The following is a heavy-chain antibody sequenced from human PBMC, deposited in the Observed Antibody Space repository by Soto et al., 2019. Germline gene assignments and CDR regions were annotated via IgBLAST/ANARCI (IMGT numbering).Heavy chain of an antibody. J-gene: IGHJ6*03. CDR2: IKQDGSEK. V-gene: IGHV3-7*01. CDR3: ARLPWVGRLPYYMDV. D-gene: IGHD1-26*01. CDR1: GFTFSSYW. Sequence: GGSLRLSCAASGFTFSSYWMSWVRQAPGKGLEWVANIKQDGSEKYYVDSVKGRFTISRDNAKNSLYLQMNSLRAEDTDVYYCARLPWVGRLPYYMDVWGKGTTVTVSS.